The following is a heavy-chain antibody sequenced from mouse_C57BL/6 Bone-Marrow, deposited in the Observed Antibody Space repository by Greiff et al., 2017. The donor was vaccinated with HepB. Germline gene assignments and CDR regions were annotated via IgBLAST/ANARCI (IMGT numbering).Heavy chain of an antibody. J-gene: IGHJ4*01. CDR3: PIYYYGSSYGYAMDY. CDR2: IHPNSGST. V-gene: IGHV1-64*01. CDR1: GYTFTSYW. Sequence: QVQLQQPGAELVKPGASVKLSCKASGYTFTSYWMHWVKQRPGQGLEWIGMIHPNSGSTNYNEKFKSKATLTVDKSSSTAYMQLSSLTSEDSAVYYCPIYYYGSSYGYAMDYWGQGTSVTVSS. D-gene: IGHD1-1*01.